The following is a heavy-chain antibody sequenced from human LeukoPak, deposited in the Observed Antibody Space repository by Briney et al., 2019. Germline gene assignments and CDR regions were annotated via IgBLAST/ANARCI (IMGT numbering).Heavy chain of an antibody. V-gene: IGHV3-7*01. CDR3: ARDRQIAY. CDR1: GFTFSNYW. CDR2: IKQDGSEK. Sequence: GGSLRLSCAASGFTFSNYWLTWVRQAPGQGLEWVANIKQDGSEKHYVDSVKGRFTISRDNAKNSLYLQMNSLRAEDTAVYYCARDRQIAYWGQGTLVPSPQ. J-gene: IGHJ4*02.